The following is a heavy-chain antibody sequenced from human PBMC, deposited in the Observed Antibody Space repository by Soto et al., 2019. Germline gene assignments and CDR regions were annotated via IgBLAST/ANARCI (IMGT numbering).Heavy chain of an antibody. J-gene: IGHJ4*02. D-gene: IGHD3-22*01. Sequence: GGSLRLSCAASGFTFSSYGMHWVRQAPGKGLEWVAIISYDGSNKYYADSVKGRFTISRDNSKNTLYLQMNSLRAEDTAVYYCANAYYYDSSGSGWYFDYWGQGT. CDR3: ANAYYYDSSGSGWYFDY. CDR2: ISYDGSNK. V-gene: IGHV3-30*18. CDR1: GFTFSSYG.